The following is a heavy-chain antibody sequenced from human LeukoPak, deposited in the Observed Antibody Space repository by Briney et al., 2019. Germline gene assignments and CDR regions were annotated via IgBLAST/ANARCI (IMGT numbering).Heavy chain of an antibody. Sequence: PGGSLRLSCAASGFTFSSYSMNWVRQAPGKGLEWVSSISSSSSYIYYADSVKGRFTISRDNSKNTLYLQMNSLRAEDTAVYYCAKMSPNDYDILTGYYFDYWGQGTLVTVSS. D-gene: IGHD3-9*01. J-gene: IGHJ4*02. CDR1: GFTFSSYS. V-gene: IGHV3-21*04. CDR2: ISSSSSYI. CDR3: AKMSPNDYDILTGYYFDY.